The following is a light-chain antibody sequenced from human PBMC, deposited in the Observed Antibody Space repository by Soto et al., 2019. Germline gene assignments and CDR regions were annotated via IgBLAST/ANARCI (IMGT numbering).Light chain of an antibody. Sequence: EIFLTHSPATLSVSAGERATLSCRASQSVSSYLAWYQQKPGQAPRLLIYDASNRATGIPARFSGSGSGTDFTLTISSLEPEDFAVYYCQQRSNWPPITFGQGTRLEIK. CDR3: QQRSNWPPIT. CDR1: QSVSSY. J-gene: IGKJ5*01. V-gene: IGKV3-11*01. CDR2: DAS.